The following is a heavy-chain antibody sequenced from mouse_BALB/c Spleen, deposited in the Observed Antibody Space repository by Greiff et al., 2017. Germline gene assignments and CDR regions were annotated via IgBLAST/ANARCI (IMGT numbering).Heavy chain of an antibody. CDR3: AREKYGNYSAWFAY. CDR2: ISSGGSYT. CDR1: GFTFSSYA. Sequence: EVHLVESGGGLVQPGGSRKLSCAASGFTFSSYAMSWVRQSPEKRLEWVAEISSGGSYTYYPDTVTGRFTISRDNAKNTLYLEMSSLRSEDTAMYYCAREKYGNYSAWFAYWGQGTLVTVSA. J-gene: IGHJ3*01. D-gene: IGHD2-10*02. V-gene: IGHV5-9-4*01.